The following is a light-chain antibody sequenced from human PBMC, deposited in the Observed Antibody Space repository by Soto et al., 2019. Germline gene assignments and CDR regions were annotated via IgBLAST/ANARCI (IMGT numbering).Light chain of an antibody. Sequence: QSALTQPASVSASPGQSITISCTGTSSDVGRYNYVSWYQQYPGKAPKLILYDVSKRPSGVADRFAGSKSGNTASLTISGLQPEDEADYYCSSYKSSSTYLFGTGTKHTVL. CDR3: SSYKSSSTYL. J-gene: IGLJ1*01. CDR2: DVS. CDR1: SSDVGRYNY. V-gene: IGLV2-14*03.